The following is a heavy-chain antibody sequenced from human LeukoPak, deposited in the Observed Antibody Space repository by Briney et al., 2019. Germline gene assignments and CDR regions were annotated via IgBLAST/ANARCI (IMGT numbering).Heavy chain of an antibody. V-gene: IGHV7-4-1*02. D-gene: IGHD6-13*01. J-gene: IGHJ4*02. CDR1: GYTFTSHA. Sequence: ASVKVSCKASGYTFTSHAMNWVRQAPGQRLEWMGWINTNTGNPTYAQGFTGRFVFSLDTSVGTAYLQISSLKAEDTAVYYCARDFSSGGSSWYMPPDYWGQGTLVTVSS. CDR3: ARDFSSGGSSWYMPPDY. CDR2: INTNTGNP.